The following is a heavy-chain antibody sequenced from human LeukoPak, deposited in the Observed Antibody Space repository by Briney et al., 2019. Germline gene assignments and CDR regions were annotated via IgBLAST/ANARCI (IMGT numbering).Heavy chain of an antibody. Sequence: GGSLRLSFAASGFTFSSYAMHWVRQAPGKGLGWVAVISYDGSNKYYADSVKGRFTISRDNSKNTLYLQMNSLRAEDTAVYYCARDRVDYGDSYYFDYWGQGTLVTVSS. CDR2: ISYDGSNK. V-gene: IGHV3-30*04. J-gene: IGHJ4*02. D-gene: IGHD4-17*01. CDR1: GFTFSSYA. CDR3: ARDRVDYGDSYYFDY.